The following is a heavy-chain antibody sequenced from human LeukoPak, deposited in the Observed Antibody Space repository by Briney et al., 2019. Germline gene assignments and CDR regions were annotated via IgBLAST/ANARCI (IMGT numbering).Heavy chain of an antibody. CDR1: GGSFSGYY. V-gene: IGHV4-34*01. CDR3: ARLSDGSGSSDAFDI. D-gene: IGHD3-10*01. CDR2: INHSGST. Sequence: PSETLSLTCAVYGGSFSGYYWSWIRQPPGKGLEWIGEINHSGSTNYNPSLKSRVTISVDTSKNQFSLKLSSVTAADTAVYYCARLSDGSGSSDAFDIWGQGTMVTVSS. J-gene: IGHJ3*02.